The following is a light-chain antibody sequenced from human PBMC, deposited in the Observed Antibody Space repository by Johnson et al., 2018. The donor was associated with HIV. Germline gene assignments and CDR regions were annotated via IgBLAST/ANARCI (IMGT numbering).Light chain of an antibody. J-gene: IGLJ1*01. CDR3: GTWDSSLYAYV. V-gene: IGLV1-51*01. Sequence: QSVLTQPPSVSAAPGQKVTISCSGSSSNIENNYVSWYQQVPGTAPRLVIYDTIKRHSGIPDRFSGSKSGTSATLGITGLQTGDEADYYCGTWDSSLYAYVFGAATKVAVL. CDR1: SSNIENNY. CDR2: DTI.